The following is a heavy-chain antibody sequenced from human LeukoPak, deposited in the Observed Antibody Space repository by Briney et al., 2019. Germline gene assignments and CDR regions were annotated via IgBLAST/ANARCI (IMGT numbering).Heavy chain of an antibody. CDR1: GFTFSSYA. J-gene: IGHJ4*02. CDR3: AKRERESYNYGYPDY. D-gene: IGHD5-18*01. CDR2: IGGSGGST. V-gene: IGHV3-23*01. Sequence: GGSLRLSCAASGFTFSSYAMSWVRQAPGKGLEWVSGIGGSGGSTYYADSVKGRFTISRDISKNTLYLQMNSLRAEDTAVYYCAKRERESYNYGYPDYWGQGTLVTVSS.